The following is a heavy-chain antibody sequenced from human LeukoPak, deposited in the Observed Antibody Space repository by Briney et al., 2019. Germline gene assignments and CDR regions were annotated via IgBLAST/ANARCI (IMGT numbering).Heavy chain of an antibody. D-gene: IGHD6-19*01. V-gene: IGHV3-33*08. Sequence: GRSLRLSCAASGFTFSRYAMHWVRQAPGKGLEWVAVIWSDGTNKYYGDSVKDRFTISRDTSKNTLFLQMNSLRAEDTALYFCAKAVSHSYFDFWGQGTLVTVSA. CDR2: IWSDGTNK. J-gene: IGHJ4*02. CDR3: AKAVSHSYFDF. CDR1: GFTFSRYA.